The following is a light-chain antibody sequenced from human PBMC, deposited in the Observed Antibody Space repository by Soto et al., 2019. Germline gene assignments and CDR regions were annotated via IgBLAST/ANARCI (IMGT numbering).Light chain of an antibody. J-gene: IGKJ1*01. CDR2: GAS. V-gene: IGKV3-15*01. Sequence: EIVMPQSPATLSVSPGERATLSCRASQSFNSNLAWYQQKPGQAPRLLIYGASSRATGIPARFSGSGSGTEFTLTITSLQSEDFAVYYCQQYNSWPRTFGQGTKVDIK. CDR3: QQYNSWPRT. CDR1: QSFNSN.